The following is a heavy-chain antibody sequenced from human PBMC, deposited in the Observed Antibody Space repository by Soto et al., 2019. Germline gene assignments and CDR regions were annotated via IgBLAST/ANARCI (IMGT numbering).Heavy chain of an antibody. CDR2: LSDDGSNK. D-gene: IGHD2-8*01. Sequence: QVQLVESGGGVVQPGRSLRLSCAASEITFSTYAIHWVRQAPGKGLEWVSTLSDDGSNKYYADSVKGRFTISRDNSKNTLYLQMSSLRTEDTAVYYCARDSRYCSNGVCLGDYDYWGQGTLVTVSS. CDR1: EITFSTYA. CDR3: ARDSRYCSNGVCLGDYDY. V-gene: IGHV3-30-3*01. J-gene: IGHJ4*02.